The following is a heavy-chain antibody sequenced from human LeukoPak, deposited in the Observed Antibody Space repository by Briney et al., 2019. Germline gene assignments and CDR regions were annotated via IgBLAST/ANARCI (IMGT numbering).Heavy chain of an antibody. D-gene: IGHD4-17*01. J-gene: IGHJ4*02. CDR2: IKQDGSEK. CDR3: VREVSQDYGDYMGWFDY. V-gene: IGHV3-7*01. CDR1: GFTFSSYW. Sequence: PGGSLRLSCAASGFTFSSYWMSWVRQPPGKGLEWVANIKQDGSEKYYVDSVKGRFTISRDNAKNSLYLQMNSLRAEDTAVYYCVREVSQDYGDYMGWFDYWGQGTLVTVSS.